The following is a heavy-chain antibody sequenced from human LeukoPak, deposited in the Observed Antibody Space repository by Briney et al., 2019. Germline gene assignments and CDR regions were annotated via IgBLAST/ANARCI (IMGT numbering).Heavy chain of an antibody. CDR2: MYNSQTT. J-gene: IGHJ4*02. V-gene: IGHV4-59*01. CDR1: GDSISSYY. Sequence: SETLSLTCTVSGDSISSYYWSWIRQPPGKGLEWIGYMYNSQTTNYHPSLKSRVTISLDTSKNQCSLQLSSVTAADTAVYYCARLGSGSASPLFDHWGQGTLVTVSS. CDR3: ARLGSGSASPLFDH. D-gene: IGHD3-22*01.